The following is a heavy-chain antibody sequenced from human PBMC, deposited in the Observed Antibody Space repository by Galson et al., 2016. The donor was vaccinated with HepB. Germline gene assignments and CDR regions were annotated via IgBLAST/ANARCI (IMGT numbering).Heavy chain of an antibody. CDR2: IWYDGSRK. Sequence: LRLSCAVSGFTFSTYGMHWVRQAPGKGLEWVAVIWYDGSRKYYGDSVKGRFTISRDDSKDMLYLQMNSLRADDTAVYYCARDSGKYGIDVWGQGTTVTVSS. CDR1: GFTFSTYG. J-gene: IGHJ6*02. V-gene: IGHV3-33*01. CDR3: ARDSGKYGIDV. D-gene: IGHD1-26*01.